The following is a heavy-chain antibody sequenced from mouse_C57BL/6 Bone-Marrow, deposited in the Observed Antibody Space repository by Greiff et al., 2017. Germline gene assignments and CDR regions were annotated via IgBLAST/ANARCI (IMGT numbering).Heavy chain of an antibody. D-gene: IGHD1-1*01. CDR1: GYTFTDYN. CDR3: ARGGVVADWYFEV. V-gene: IGHV1-18*01. J-gene: IGHJ1*03. Sequence: EVQLQQSGPELVKPGASVKIPCKASGYTFTDYNMAWVKQSHGKSLEWIGDIIPNNGGTIYNQKFKGKATLTVDKSSSTAYMELSSLTSKDTAVYYCARGGVVADWYFEVWGTGTTVTGSA. CDR2: IIPNNGGT.